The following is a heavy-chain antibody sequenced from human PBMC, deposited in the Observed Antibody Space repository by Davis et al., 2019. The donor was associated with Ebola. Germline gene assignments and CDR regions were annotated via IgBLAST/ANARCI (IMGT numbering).Heavy chain of an antibody. Sequence: GESLKISCAASGFTFSSYAMHWVRQAPGKGLEWVAVISYDGSNKYYADSVKGRFTISRDNSKNTLYLQMNSLRAEDTAVYYCARGRDIVVVVAATFSPLDYWGQGTLVTVSS. J-gene: IGHJ4*02. CDR3: ARGRDIVVVVAATFSPLDY. D-gene: IGHD2-15*01. CDR2: ISYDGSNK. CDR1: GFTFSSYA. V-gene: IGHV3-30*04.